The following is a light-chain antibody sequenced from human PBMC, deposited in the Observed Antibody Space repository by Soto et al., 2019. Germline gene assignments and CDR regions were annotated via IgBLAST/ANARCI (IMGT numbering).Light chain of an antibody. Sequence: DIVMTQSPDSLAVSLGERATINCKSSQSVLYRSDNKNYLAWYQQKPGQPPKLLIYWASTRESGVPDRFSGSGSGTDFTLTISSLEPEDSAVYYCQQRSDRLPITFGQGTRLEIK. J-gene: IGKJ5*01. CDR1: QSVLYRSDNKNY. CDR2: WAS. CDR3: QQRSDRLPIT. V-gene: IGKV4-1*01.